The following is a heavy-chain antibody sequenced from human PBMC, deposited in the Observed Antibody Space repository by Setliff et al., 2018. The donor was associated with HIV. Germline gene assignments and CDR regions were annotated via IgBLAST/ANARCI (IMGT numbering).Heavy chain of an antibody. V-gene: IGHV3-7*01. CDR3: TREPTRYTNSPRGRYFQY. J-gene: IGHJ1*01. CDR1: RFTFSNYW. D-gene: IGHD3-16*02. CDR2: IKEDGSEK. Sequence: SLKISCVASRFTFSNYWMNWVRQAPGKGLEWVANIKEDGSEKYYVDSVKGRFTISRDNDQNSLYLQMSSLTAGDTAMYYCTREPTRYTNSPRGRYFQYWGQGTLVTVSS.